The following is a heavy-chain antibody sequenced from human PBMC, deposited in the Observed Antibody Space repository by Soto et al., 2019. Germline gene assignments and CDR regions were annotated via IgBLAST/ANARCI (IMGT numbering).Heavy chain of an antibody. Sequence: GGSLRLSCAASGFTFGNYWMHWVRQAPGKGLVWVVRINSDGSSTSYADSVKGRFTISRDNAKNTLYLQMNSLRAEDTAMYYCTKVISTVGGDFDSWGQGTLVTVSS. V-gene: IGHV3-74*01. CDR3: TKVISTVGGDFDS. J-gene: IGHJ4*02. CDR1: GFTFGNYW. CDR2: INSDGSST. D-gene: IGHD3-16*01.